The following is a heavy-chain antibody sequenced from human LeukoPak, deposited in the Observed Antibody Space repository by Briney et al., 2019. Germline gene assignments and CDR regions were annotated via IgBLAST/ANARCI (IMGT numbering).Heavy chain of an antibody. CDR2: INPNSGGT. D-gene: IGHD3-22*01. J-gene: IGHJ3*02. V-gene: IGHV1-2*04. CDR3: ASSLDSSGYYYGDAFDI. Sequence: ASVKVSCKASGYTFTGYYMHWVRQAPGQGLEWMGWINPNSGGTNYTQKFQGWVTMTRDTSISTAYMELSRLRSDDTAVYCCASSLDSSGYYYGDAFDIWGQGTMVTVSS. CDR1: GYTFTGYY.